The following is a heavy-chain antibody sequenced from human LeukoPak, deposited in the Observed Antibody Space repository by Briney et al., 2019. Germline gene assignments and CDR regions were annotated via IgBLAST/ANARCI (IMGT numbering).Heavy chain of an antibody. CDR3: ATIQQGVAAFDY. Sequence: ASVKVSCKASGGTFSSYAISWVRQAPGQGLEWMGGIIPIFGTANYAQKFQGRVTITADESTSTAYMELSGLRSEDTAVYYCATIQQGVAAFDYWGQGTLVTVSS. D-gene: IGHD3-3*01. J-gene: IGHJ4*02. CDR2: IIPIFGTA. V-gene: IGHV1-69*01. CDR1: GGTFSSYA.